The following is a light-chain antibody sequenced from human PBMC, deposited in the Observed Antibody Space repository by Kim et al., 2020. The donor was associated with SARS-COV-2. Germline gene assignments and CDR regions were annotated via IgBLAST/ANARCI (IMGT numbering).Light chain of an antibody. CDR1: QSVSSK. Sequence: EIVMTQSPVTLSVSPGERVTLSCRASQSVSSKLAWYQQKPGQAPRIIIYGASTRATGIPARFSGSGSGTEFTLTISSLQSEDFAVYYCQQYNNWPHWTFGQGTKVDI. CDR2: GAS. J-gene: IGKJ1*01. CDR3: QQYNNWPHWT. V-gene: IGKV3-15*01.